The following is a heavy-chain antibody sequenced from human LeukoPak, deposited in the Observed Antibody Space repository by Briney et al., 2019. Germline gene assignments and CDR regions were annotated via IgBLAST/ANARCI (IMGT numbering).Heavy chain of an antibody. Sequence: SETLSLTCAVYGGPFSGYYWSWIRQPPGKGLEWIGEINHSGSTNYNPSLKSRVTISVDTSKNQFSLKLSSVTAADTAVYYCARGELMAVARLTLDYWGQGTLVTVSS. D-gene: IGHD6-19*01. J-gene: IGHJ4*02. CDR2: INHSGST. V-gene: IGHV4-34*01. CDR1: GGPFSGYY. CDR3: ARGELMAVARLTLDY.